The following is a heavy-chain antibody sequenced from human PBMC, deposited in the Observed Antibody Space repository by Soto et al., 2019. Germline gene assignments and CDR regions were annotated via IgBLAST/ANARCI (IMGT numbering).Heavy chain of an antibody. CDR3: DHSIAAAGTRAAAFDY. J-gene: IGHJ4*02. CDR2: IYWDDDK. D-gene: IGHD6-13*01. CDR1: GFSLSTSGVG. V-gene: IGHV2-5*02. Sequence: SGPTLVNPTQTLTLTCTFSGFSLSTSGVGVGWIRQPPGKALEWLALIYWDDDKRYSPSLKSRLTITKDTSKNQVVLTMTNMDPVDTATSYRDHSIAAAGTRAAAFDYWGQGTLVTVSS.